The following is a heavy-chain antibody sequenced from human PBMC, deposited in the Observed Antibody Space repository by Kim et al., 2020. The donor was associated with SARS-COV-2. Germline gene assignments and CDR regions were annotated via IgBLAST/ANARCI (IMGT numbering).Heavy chain of an antibody. V-gene: IGHV1-2*02. Sequence: FQGRVTMTRDTSISTAYMELSRLRSDDTAVYYCARARQVSKYQLLDAFDIWGQGTMVTVSS. D-gene: IGHD2-2*01. J-gene: IGHJ3*02. CDR3: ARARQVSKYQLLDAFDI.